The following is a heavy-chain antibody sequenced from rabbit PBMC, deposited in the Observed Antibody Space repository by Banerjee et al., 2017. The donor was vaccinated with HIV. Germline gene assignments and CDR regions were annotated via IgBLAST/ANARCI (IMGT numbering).Heavy chain of an antibody. CDR1: GFTLSSYY. J-gene: IGHJ4*01. CDR3: ARVAYSSPWDYYFNF. Sequence: QEHLKESGGGLVQPGGSLKLSCTASGFTLSSYYMCWVRQAPGKGLEWIACIYSGDGVNTYYATWAKGRFTISKTSSTTVTLQMTSLTAADTATYFCARVAYSSPWDYYFNFRGPGTLVTVS. CDR2: IYSGDGVNT. V-gene: IGHV1S45*01. D-gene: IGHD4-1*01.